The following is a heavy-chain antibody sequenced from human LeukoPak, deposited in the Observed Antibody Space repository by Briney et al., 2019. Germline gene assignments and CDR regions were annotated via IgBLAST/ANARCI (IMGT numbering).Heavy chain of an antibody. V-gene: IGHV3-30*18. CDR3: AKDRLKTSRNYFDC. J-gene: IGHJ4*02. Sequence: SGGSLRLSCAASGFIFSGYGMHWVRQAPGKGLEWVVVISYDGSNKYYADSVKGRFTISRDNSENTLYLQMDSLRAEDTAVYYCAKDRLKTSRNYFDCWGQGTLVTVSS. CDR1: GFIFSGYG. CDR2: ISYDGSNK. D-gene: IGHD4-11*01.